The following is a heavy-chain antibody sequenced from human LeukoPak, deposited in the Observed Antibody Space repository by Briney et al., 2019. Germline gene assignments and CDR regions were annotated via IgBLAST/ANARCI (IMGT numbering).Heavy chain of an antibody. CDR1: GFTFSSYG. V-gene: IGHV3-33*01. D-gene: IGHD2-15*01. J-gene: IGHJ4*02. CDR3: ARDQSSGGRWLDY. Sequence: GGSLRLSCAASGFTFSSYGMHWVRQAPGKGLEWVAVIWYDGSNKYYADSVKGRFTISRDNSKNTLYLQMNSLSTEDTAMYYCARDQSSGGRWLDYWGRGTLVTVSS. CDR2: IWYDGSNK.